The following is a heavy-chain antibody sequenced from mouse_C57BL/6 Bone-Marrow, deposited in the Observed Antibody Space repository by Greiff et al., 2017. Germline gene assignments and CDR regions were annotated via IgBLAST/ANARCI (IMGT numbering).Heavy chain of an antibody. D-gene: IGHD1-1*01. CDR1: GFTFSSYT. CDR2: ISGGGGNT. CDR3: SRQFTTVLATKYCDV. Sequence: EVKLMESGGGLVKPGGSLKLSCAASGFTFSSYTMSWVRQTPEKRLQWVAAISGGGGNTYYPDSVKGRFTISRDNDKNILYLQMSSLRSEDTALYYCSRQFTTVLATKYCDVWSTGTTVTVSS. V-gene: IGHV5-9*01. J-gene: IGHJ1*03.